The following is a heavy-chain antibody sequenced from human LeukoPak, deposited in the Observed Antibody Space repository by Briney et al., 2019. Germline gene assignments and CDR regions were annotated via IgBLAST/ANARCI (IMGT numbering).Heavy chain of an antibody. D-gene: IGHD5-24*01. Sequence: PSETLSLTCTVSGGSISSYYWSWIRQPAGKGLEWIGRIYTSGSTNYNPSLKSRVTMSVDTSKNQFSLKLSSVTAADTAVYYCARDARNGYNYDAFDIWGQGTMVTVSS. J-gene: IGHJ3*02. CDR1: GGSISSYY. CDR2: IYTSGST. V-gene: IGHV4-4*07. CDR3: ARDARNGYNYDAFDI.